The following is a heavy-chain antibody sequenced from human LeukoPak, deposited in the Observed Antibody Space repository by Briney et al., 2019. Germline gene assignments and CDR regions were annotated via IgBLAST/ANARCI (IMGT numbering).Heavy chain of an antibody. CDR3: ARGLRYFDWLLTSP. CDR1: GYTFTSYG. CDR2: ISAYNGNT. D-gene: IGHD3-9*01. J-gene: IGHJ5*02. V-gene: IGHV1-18*01. Sequence: ASVKVSCKASGYTFTSYGISWVRQAPGQGLEWMGWISAYNGNTNYAQKLQGRVTMTTDTSTSTAYMELRSLRSDDTAVYYCARGLRYFDWLLTSPWGQGTLVTVSS.